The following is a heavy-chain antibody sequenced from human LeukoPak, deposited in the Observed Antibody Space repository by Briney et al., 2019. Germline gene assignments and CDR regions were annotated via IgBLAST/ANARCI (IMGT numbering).Heavy chain of an antibody. V-gene: IGHV4-59*01. D-gene: IGHD3-10*01. J-gene: IGHJ2*01. Sequence: SETLSLTCTVSGGSISSYYWSWIRQPPGKGLEWIGYIYYSGSTSYNPSLKSRVTISVDTSKNQFSLKLSSVTAADTAVYYCARVYTMVRGVPLRYFDLWGRGTLVTVSS. CDR3: ARVYTMVRGVPLRYFDL. CDR2: IYYSGST. CDR1: GGSISSYY.